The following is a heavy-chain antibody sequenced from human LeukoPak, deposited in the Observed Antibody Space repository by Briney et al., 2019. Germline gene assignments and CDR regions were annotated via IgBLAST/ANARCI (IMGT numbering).Heavy chain of an antibody. J-gene: IGHJ4*02. CDR2: INSAGST. V-gene: IGHV3-23*01. CDR1: GFTFSSSA. D-gene: IGHD4-17*01. Sequence: PGGSLRLSCAASGFTFSSSAMSWVRQAPGKGLEWVSAINSAGSTYYGDSVRGRFTISRDNSKNVLYLQMNSLRAEDTALYYCAKDQNTVATAPFDYWGQGTLVTVSS. CDR3: AKDQNTVATAPFDY.